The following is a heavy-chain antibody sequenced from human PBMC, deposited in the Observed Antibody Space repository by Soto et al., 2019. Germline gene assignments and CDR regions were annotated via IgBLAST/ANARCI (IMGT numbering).Heavy chain of an antibody. CDR3: MKEMTTVTSAFDY. V-gene: IGHV3-64D*08. D-gene: IGHD4-17*01. CDR1: GFPFSDYA. J-gene: IGHJ4*02. Sequence: HPGGSLRLSCSASGFPFSDYAMHWVRQAPGKGLEYVSAINSNGRSTYYADSVKGRFTISRDNSKNTLYLQMSSLRTEDTAVYYCMKEMTTVTSAFDYWGQGTLVTVSS. CDR2: INSNGRST.